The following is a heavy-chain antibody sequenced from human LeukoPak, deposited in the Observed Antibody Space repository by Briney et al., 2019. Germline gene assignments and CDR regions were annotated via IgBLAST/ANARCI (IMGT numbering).Heavy chain of an antibody. V-gene: IGHV1-69*04. Sequence: GASVKVSCKASGGTFSSYAISWVRQAPGQGLEWMGRIIPILGIANYAQKFQGRVTITADKSTSTAYMELSSLRSEDTAVYYCASRQGGGSRGDAFDIWGQGTMVTVSS. CDR1: GGTFSSYA. CDR3: ASRQGGGSRGDAFDI. J-gene: IGHJ3*02. CDR2: IIPILGIA. D-gene: IGHD1-26*01.